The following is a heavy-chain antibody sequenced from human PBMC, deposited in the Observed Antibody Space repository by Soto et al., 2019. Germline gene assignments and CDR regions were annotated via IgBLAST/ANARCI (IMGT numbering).Heavy chain of an antibody. V-gene: IGHV4-61*01. CDR1: GGSFSSGSYY. J-gene: IGHJ4*02. CDR2: IYYSGST. Sequence: XATLSLHCTVCGGSFSSGSYYWSWIRQPPGKGLEWIGYIYYSGSTNYNPSLKSRVTISVDTSKNQFSLKLSSVTAADTAVYYCARLAYSSSSNCGQGTLVTVSS. CDR3: ARLAYSSSSN. D-gene: IGHD6-6*01.